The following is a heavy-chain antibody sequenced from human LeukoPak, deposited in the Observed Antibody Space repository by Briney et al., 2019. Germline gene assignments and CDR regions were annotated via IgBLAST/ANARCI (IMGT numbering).Heavy chain of an antibody. D-gene: IGHD3-9*01. Sequence: AASVKVSCKASGYTFTGYYMHWVRQAPGQGLEWMGWINPNSGGTNYAQKFQGRVTMTRDTSISTAYMELSRLRSDDTAVYYCARDLNYDILTGYYPDAFDIWGQGSMVTVSS. J-gene: IGHJ3*02. V-gene: IGHV1-2*02. CDR2: INPNSGGT. CDR1: GYTFTGYY. CDR3: ARDLNYDILTGYYPDAFDI.